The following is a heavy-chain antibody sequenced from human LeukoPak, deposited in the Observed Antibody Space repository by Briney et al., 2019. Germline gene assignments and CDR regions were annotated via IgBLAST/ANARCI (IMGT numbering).Heavy chain of an antibody. CDR2: INLNSRGT. J-gene: IGHJ1*01. V-gene: IGHV1-2*02. CDR1: GYTFTDYY. Sequence: ASVKVSCKASGYTFTDYYMHWVRQAPGQGLEWMGWINLNSRGTNYAQKFQGRVTMTRDTSISTAYMELNRLRSDDTAVYYCARDHYFQHWGQGTLVTVSS. CDR3: ARDHYFQH.